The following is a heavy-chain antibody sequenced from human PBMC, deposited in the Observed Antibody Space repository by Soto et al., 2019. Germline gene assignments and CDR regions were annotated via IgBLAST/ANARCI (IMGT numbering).Heavy chain of an antibody. Sequence: ASVKVSCKASGYTFTSYGISWVRQAPGQGLEWMGWINAYNGNTNYAHKLQGRVTMTTDTSTSTAYMELRSLRSEDTAVYYCTRVIMIAFGGVIVKFCYGMDVWGQGTTVTVSS. CDR3: TRVIMIAFGGVIVKFCYGMDV. J-gene: IGHJ6*02. D-gene: IGHD3-16*02. V-gene: IGHV1-18*04. CDR2: INAYNGNT. CDR1: GYTFTSYG.